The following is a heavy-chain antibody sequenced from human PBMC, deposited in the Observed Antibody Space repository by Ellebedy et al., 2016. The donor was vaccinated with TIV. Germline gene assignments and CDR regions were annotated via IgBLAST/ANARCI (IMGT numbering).Heavy chain of an antibody. J-gene: IGHJ1*01. D-gene: IGHD3-22*01. CDR1: GGSIRSYY. CDR2: IYYSGST. CDR3: ARSADGSGIRYIQH. V-gene: IGHV4-59*12. Sequence: SETLSLTCTVSGGSIRSYYWSWIRQPPGKGLEWIGYIYYSGSTYYNPSLKSRVTISVDTSKNQFSLKLTSMTAADTAVYYCARSADGSGIRYIQHWGQGTLVTVSS.